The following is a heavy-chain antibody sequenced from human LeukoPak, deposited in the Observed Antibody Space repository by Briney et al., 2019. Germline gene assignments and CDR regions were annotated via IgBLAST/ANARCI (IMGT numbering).Heavy chain of an antibody. CDR2: IYHSGST. Sequence: SETLSLTCTASGYSISSGYYWGWIRQPPGKGLEWIGTIYHSGSTYYNPSLKSRVTISVDTSKNQFSLKLSSVTAADTAVYYCARGPDTAMEYYYYYMDVWGKGTTVTVSS. J-gene: IGHJ6*03. D-gene: IGHD5-18*01. V-gene: IGHV4-38-2*02. CDR1: GYSISSGYY. CDR3: ARGPDTAMEYYYYYMDV.